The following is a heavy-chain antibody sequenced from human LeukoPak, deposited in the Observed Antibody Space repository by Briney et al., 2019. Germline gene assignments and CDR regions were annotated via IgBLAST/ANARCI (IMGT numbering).Heavy chain of an antibody. CDR1: GGSISSSSYY. D-gene: IGHD2-2*01. CDR2: IYYSGST. CDR3: ATTLVLPAATFSFDY. Sequence: SETLSLTCTVSGGSISSSSYYWGWIRQPPGKGLEWIGSIYYSGSTYYNPSLKSRVTISVDTSKNQFSLKLSSVTAADTAVYYCATTLVLPAATFSFDYWGQGTLVTVSS. V-gene: IGHV4-39*01. J-gene: IGHJ4*02.